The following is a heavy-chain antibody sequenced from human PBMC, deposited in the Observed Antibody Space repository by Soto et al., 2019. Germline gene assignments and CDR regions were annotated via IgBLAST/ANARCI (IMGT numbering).Heavy chain of an antibody. V-gene: IGHV4-34*01. CDR1: GGSFSGYY. CDR3: ARGVTGYVHP. D-gene: IGHD3-9*01. CDR2: IYYSGII. J-gene: IGHJ5*02. Sequence: SETLSLTCAVYGGSFSGYYWTWIRQPPGKGLEWIAYIYYSGIIYYNPSLKSRVTMSRDTSKNQFSLKLSSVTAADTAVYYCARGVTGYVHPWGQGTQVTISS.